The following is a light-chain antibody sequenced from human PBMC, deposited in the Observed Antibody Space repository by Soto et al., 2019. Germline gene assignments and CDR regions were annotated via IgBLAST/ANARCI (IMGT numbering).Light chain of an antibody. J-gene: IGKJ1*01. CDR1: QSVSSN. Sequence: EIVMTQSPATLSVSPGERATLSCRASQSVSSNLAWYQQKPGQAPRLLIYGASTRATGIPARFSGSGSGTAVTITISSMQSEDFTVYSWQQYNNWPTWTFGQGTKVEIK. V-gene: IGKV3-15*01. CDR2: GAS. CDR3: QQYNNWPTWT.